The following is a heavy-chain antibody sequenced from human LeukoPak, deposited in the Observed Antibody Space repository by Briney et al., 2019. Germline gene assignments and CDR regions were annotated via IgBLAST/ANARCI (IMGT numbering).Heavy chain of an antibody. CDR1: GFTFSSYA. CDR3: AKGGGVVVPAAIIYYMDV. J-gene: IGHJ6*03. CDR2: ISGSGGST. Sequence: PGGSLRLSCAASGFTFSSYAMSWVRQAPGKGLEWVSAISGSGGSTYYADTVKGRFTISRDNSKNTLYLQMNSLRAEDTAVYYCAKGGGVVVPAAIIYYMDVWGKGTTVSVSS. V-gene: IGHV3-23*01. D-gene: IGHD2-2*02.